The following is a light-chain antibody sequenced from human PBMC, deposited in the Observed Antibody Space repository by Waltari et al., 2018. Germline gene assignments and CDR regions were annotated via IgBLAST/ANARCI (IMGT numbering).Light chain of an antibody. CDR2: DVS. V-gene: IGLV2-14*03. CDR1: SSDVGHYNY. Sequence: QPPLTQPVSVSGSPGQSITISCTGTSSDVGHYNYVSWYQQRPGKAPELMIYDVSYRHYGISSRFSGSKSGSPASLTIYGLQADDEADYYCSSFTSASTVGVIFGGGTKLAVL. CDR3: SSFTSASTVGVI. J-gene: IGLJ2*01.